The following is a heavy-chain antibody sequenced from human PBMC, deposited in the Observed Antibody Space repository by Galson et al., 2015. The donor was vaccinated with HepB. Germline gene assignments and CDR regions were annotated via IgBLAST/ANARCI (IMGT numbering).Heavy chain of an antibody. CDR1: GFTFSDYG. CDR3: ARDLTRAAPRVYYYYGMDV. J-gene: IGHJ6*02. V-gene: IGHV3-30*03. Sequence: SLRLSCAASGFTFSDYGMHWVRQAPDKGLEWVAVISYDGSDKFYADSVKGRFTISRDNSKNTLDLQMNSLRAEDTAVYYCARDLTRAAPRVYYYYGMDVWGQGTTVTVSS. D-gene: IGHD6-6*01. CDR2: ISYDGSDK.